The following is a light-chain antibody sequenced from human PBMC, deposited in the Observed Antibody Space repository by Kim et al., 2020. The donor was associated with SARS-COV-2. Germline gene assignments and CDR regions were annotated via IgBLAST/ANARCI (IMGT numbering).Light chain of an antibody. CDR1: SGHNNYF. J-gene: IGLJ3*02. V-gene: IGLV4-60*03. CDR2: VEGSGSY. Sequence: SPVKPTCTLPSGHNNYFLTWHQQQPGKAPRFLMKVEGSGSYNKGGGVPDRFSGSRSGADRYLIISNLQSEDEADYYCETWDSNIQVFGGGTQLTVL. CDR3: ETWDSNIQV.